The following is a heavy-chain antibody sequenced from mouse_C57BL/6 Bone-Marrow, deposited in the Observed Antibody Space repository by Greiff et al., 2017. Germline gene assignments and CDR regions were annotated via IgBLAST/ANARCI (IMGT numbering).Heavy chain of an antibody. CDR3: ARNYGNYDLFDY. CDR1: GYTFTSYW. D-gene: IGHD2-1*01. Sequence: QVQLQQPGAELVKPGASVKLSCKASGYTFTSYWMHWVKQRPGQGLEWIGMIRPNSGSTNYNEKFKSKATLTVDKSSSTAYMQLSSLTSEDSAVYYCARNYGNYDLFDYWGQGTTLTVSS. CDR2: IRPNSGST. J-gene: IGHJ2*01. V-gene: IGHV1-64*01.